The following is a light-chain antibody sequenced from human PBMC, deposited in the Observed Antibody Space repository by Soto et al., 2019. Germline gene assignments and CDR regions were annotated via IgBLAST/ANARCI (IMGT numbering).Light chain of an antibody. CDR3: QQYGDWPLT. J-gene: IGKJ4*01. Sequence: EIVVTQSPATLSVSPGERATLSCRASQSVGNNFAWYQQKPGQAPRLLIFATSTRATGVPARFRGSGSGTELTLTISSLQSEDCAVYYCQQYGDWPLTLGGGAKVEIE. CDR1: QSVGNN. CDR2: ATS. V-gene: IGKV3-15*01.